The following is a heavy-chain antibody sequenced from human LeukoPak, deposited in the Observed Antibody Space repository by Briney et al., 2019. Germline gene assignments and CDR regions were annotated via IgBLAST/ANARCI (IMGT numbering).Heavy chain of an antibody. J-gene: IGHJ6*02. Sequence: GGSLRLSCAAAGFPFSGYAMHWVRQAPGKGLEWVAVMSHDGTNKYYADSVKGRFTISRDNSKNTLYLQMDSLRTEDTAVYYCARDRRGVVTANYYYYGLDVWGQGTTVTVSS. V-gene: IGHV3-30-3*01. CDR3: ARDRRGVVTANYYYYGLDV. CDR1: GFPFSGYA. D-gene: IGHD2-21*02. CDR2: MSHDGTNK.